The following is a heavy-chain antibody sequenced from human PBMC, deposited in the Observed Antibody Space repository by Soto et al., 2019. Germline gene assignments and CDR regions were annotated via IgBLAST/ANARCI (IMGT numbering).Heavy chain of an antibody. D-gene: IGHD6-13*01. Sequence: SETLSLTCTVSGGSISSYYWSWIRQPPGKGLEWIGYIYYSGSTNYNPSLKSRVTISVDTSKNQFSLELSSVTAADTAVYYCARVGSSWYFGYMDVWGKGTTVTVSS. V-gene: IGHV4-59*01. CDR3: ARVGSSWYFGYMDV. CDR1: GGSISSYY. CDR2: IYYSGST. J-gene: IGHJ6*03.